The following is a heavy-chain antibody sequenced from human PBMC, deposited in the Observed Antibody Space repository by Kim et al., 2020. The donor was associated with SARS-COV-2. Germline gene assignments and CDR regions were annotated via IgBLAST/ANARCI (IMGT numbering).Heavy chain of an antibody. CDR3: AREISTSTYYYYGMDV. CDR2: INAGNGNT. D-gene: IGHD2-2*01. CDR1: GYTFTSYA. J-gene: IGHJ6*02. Sequence: ASVKVSCKSSGYTFTSYAMHWVRQAPGQRLEWMGWINAGNGNTKYSQKFQGRVTISRDTSASTAYMELSSLRSEDTAVYYCAREISTSTYYYYGMDVWGQGTTVTVSS. V-gene: IGHV1-3*01.